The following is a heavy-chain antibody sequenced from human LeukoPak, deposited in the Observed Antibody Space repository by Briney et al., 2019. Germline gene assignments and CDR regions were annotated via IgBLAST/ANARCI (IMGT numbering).Heavy chain of an antibody. CDR3: ARSWLLAAAGTYDY. V-gene: IGHV3-21*01. Sequence: GGSLRRSCAASGFTFSSYSMNWVRQAPGKGLEWVSSISSSSSYIYYADSVKGRFTISRDNAKNSLYLQMNSLRAEDTAVYYCARSWLLAAAGTYDYWGQGTLVTVSS. CDR1: GFTFSSYS. CDR2: ISSSSSYI. D-gene: IGHD6-13*01. J-gene: IGHJ4*02.